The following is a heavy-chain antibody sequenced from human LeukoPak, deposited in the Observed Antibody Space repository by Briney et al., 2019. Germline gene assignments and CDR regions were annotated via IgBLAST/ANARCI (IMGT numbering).Heavy chain of an antibody. Sequence: SGGSLRLSCTASGFTFGDYAMSWFRQAPGKGLEWVGFIRSKAYGGTTEYAASVKGRFTISRDDSKSIAYLQMNSMKTEDTAVYCCTRVGIQLWLQFDNWGQGTLVTVSS. CDR2: IRSKAYGGTT. D-gene: IGHD5-18*01. V-gene: IGHV3-49*03. CDR3: TRVGIQLWLQFDN. CDR1: GFTFGDYA. J-gene: IGHJ4*02.